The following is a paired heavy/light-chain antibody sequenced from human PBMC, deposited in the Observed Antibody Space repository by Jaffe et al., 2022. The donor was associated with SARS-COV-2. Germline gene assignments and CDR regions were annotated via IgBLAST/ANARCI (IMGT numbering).Heavy chain of an antibody. J-gene: IGHJ5*02. CDR1: GFTFSSYW. V-gene: IGHV3-74*01. CDR2: INGDGTRI. Sequence: EVQLVESGGGLVQPGGSLRLSCVASGFTFSSYWMHWVRRTPGKGLVWVSRINGDGTRISYADSVRGRFTVSRDNAQNTLYLQMNSLGAEDTAVYFCARDGSGSWGQGTLVTVSS. CDR3: ARDGSGS. D-gene: IGHD3-10*01.
Light chain of an antibody. CDR1: QSLLYSDGNTY. CDR3: MQGTHWPHT. CDR2: NVS. J-gene: IGKJ2*01. Sequence: DVVMTQSPLSLPVTLGQPASISCRSSQSLLYSDGNTYLYWFHQRPGQSPRRLIYNVSNRDFGVPDRFSGSGSGTDFTLQISRVEAEDVGLYYCMQGTHWPHTLGQGTKLEIK. V-gene: IGKV2-30*01.